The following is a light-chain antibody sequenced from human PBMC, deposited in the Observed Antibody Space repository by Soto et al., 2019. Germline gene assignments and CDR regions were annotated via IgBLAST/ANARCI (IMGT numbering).Light chain of an antibody. CDR1: SSDVGGYDY. Sequence: QSVLTQPASVSGSPGQSITISCTGTSSDVGGYDYVSWYQLHPGKAPKLMVFEVSNRPSGVSYRFSGSKSGNTASLTISGLQAEDEADYFCSSYSISTAYLFRTGTKV. J-gene: IGLJ1*01. V-gene: IGLV2-14*01. CDR3: SSYSISTAYL. CDR2: EVS.